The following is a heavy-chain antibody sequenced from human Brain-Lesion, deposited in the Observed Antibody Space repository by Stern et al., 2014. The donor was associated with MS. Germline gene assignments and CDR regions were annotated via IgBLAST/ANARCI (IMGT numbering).Heavy chain of an antibody. D-gene: IGHD3-22*01. CDR2: INGFDDKT. CDR3: ARDDPRDSIGHFAPFDY. J-gene: IGHJ4*02. CDR1: GYTFIRYA. V-gene: IGHV1-3*01. Sequence: QLVESGAEVKKPGASVKVSCKASGYTFIRYAMHWVRQAPGQRLECMGRINGFDDKTKYSHKLQGRVTMTRDTSPNTVYMDLSSLRSEDTAVYYCARDDPRDSIGHFAPFDYWGPGTRVTVSS.